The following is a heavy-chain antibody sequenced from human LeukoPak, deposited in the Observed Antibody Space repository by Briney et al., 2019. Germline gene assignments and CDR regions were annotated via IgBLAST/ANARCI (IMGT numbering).Heavy chain of an antibody. CDR3: ARGGGWELRRDAFDI. Sequence: ASVKVSCKASGYTFTSYAMHWVRQAPGQRLEWMGWINAGNGNTKYSQKFQGRVTITRDTSASTAYMELSSLRSEDTAVYYCARGGGWELRRDAFDIWGQGTMVTVSS. J-gene: IGHJ3*02. V-gene: IGHV1-3*01. D-gene: IGHD1-26*01. CDR2: INAGNGNT. CDR1: GYTFTSYA.